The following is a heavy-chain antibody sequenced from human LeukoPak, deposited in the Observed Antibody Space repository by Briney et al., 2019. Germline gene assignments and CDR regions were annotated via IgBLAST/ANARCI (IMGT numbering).Heavy chain of an antibody. CDR3: ARDGGFGELLSYGMDV. CDR1: GFTFSSYA. Sequence: PGRSLRLSCAASGFTFSSYAMHWVRQAPGKGLEWVAVISYDGSNKYYADSVKGRFTISRDNSKNTLYLQMNSLRAEDTAVYYCARDGGFGELLSYGMDVWGQGTTVTLSS. J-gene: IGHJ6*02. D-gene: IGHD3-10*01. CDR2: ISYDGSNK. V-gene: IGHV3-30*04.